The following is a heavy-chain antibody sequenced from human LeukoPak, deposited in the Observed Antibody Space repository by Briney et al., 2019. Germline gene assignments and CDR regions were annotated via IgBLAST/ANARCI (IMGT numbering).Heavy chain of an antibody. V-gene: IGHV3-53*01. J-gene: IGHJ6*02. D-gene: IGHD4/OR15-4a*01. CDR1: GFTVSSNY. CDR3: ARDAGAHYYYYGMDV. CDR2: IYSGGST. Sequence: PGGSLRLSCAASGFTVSSNYMSWVRQAPGKGLEWVSVIYSGGSTYYADSVKGRFTISRDNSKNTLYLQMNSLRAEDTAVYYCARDAGAHYYYYGMDVWGQGTTVTVSS.